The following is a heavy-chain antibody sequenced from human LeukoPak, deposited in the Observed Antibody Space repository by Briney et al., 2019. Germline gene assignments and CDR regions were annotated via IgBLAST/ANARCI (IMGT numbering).Heavy chain of an antibody. V-gene: IGHV3-23*01. CDR2: ISGSGGST. CDR1: GFTFSSYA. J-gene: IGHJ4*02. CDR3: AKDREDTSSIVVVVAFDY. D-gene: IGHD2-15*01. Sequence: PGGSLRLSCAASGFTFSSYAMSWVRQAPGKGLEWVSAISGSGGSTYYADSVKGRFTISRDNSKNTLYLQMNSLRAEDTAVYYCAKDREDTSSIVVVVAFDYWGQGTLVTVSS.